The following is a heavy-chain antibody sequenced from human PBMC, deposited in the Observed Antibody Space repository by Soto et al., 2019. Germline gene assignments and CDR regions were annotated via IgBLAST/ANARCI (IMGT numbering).Heavy chain of an antibody. CDR1: GGTFSSYA. Sequence: SVKVSCKASGGTFSSYAISWVRQAPGQGLEWMGGIIPIFGTANYAQKFQGRVTITADESTSTAYMELSSLRSEDTAVYYCARALLAGTTRLPQDEAFDPWGQGTLVTVSS. D-gene: IGHD1-7*01. CDR3: ARALLAGTTRLPQDEAFDP. CDR2: IIPIFGTA. V-gene: IGHV1-69*13. J-gene: IGHJ5*02.